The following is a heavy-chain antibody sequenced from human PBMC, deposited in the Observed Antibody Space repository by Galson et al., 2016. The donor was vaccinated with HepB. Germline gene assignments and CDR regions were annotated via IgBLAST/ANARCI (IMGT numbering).Heavy chain of an antibody. Sequence: SLRLSCAASGFTVSSNYMTWVRQAPGKGLEWVSLICSAGSTYYADSVKGRFTISRDDSKNTLYLQMNSLRAEDTALYYCARGQAPTYSDFWSGSSSPHYYYGMDVWGNGTTVTVSS. D-gene: IGHD3-3*01. J-gene: IGHJ6*04. CDR3: ARGQAPTYSDFWSGSSSPHYYYGMDV. CDR2: ICSAGST. V-gene: IGHV3-66*02. CDR1: GFTVSSNY.